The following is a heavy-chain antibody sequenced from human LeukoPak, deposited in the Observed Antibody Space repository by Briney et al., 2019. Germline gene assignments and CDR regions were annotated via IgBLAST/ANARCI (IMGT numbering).Heavy chain of an antibody. CDR2: ISGSGGST. D-gene: IGHD6-19*01. J-gene: IGHJ5*02. Sequence: GGSLRLSCAASGFTFSSYAMSWVRQAPGKGLEWVSAISGSGGSTYYADSVKGRFTISRDNSKNTLYLQMNSLRAEDTAVYYCAKAGMRRWLVRGLNWFDPWGQGTLVTVSS. V-gene: IGHV3-23*01. CDR1: GFTFSSYA. CDR3: AKAGMRRWLVRGLNWFDP.